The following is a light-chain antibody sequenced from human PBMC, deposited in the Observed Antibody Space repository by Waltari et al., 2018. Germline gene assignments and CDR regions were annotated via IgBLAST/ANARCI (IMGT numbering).Light chain of an antibody. CDR1: SSDVGGYNY. J-gene: IGLJ3*02. V-gene: IGLV2-14*03. Sequence: QSALTQPASVSGSPGQSITISCTGTSSDVGGYNYVSWYQQHPGKAPKLMIYDVSNRPSGVSNRCSGSKSGNTASLTSSGLQAEDEADYYCRAFTSSNSWVFGGGTKLTVL. CDR3: RAFTSSNSWV. CDR2: DVS.